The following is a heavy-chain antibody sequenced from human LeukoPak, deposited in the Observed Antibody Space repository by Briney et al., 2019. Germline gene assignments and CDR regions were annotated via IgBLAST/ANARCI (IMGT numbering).Heavy chain of an antibody. CDR2: IKSDGSST. Sequence: GGSLRLSCEVSGFSVSSYWMDWVRQAPGKGLVWVSRIKSDGSSTSYADSVKGRFTISRHNSRNTLYLQMNSLGPEDTAVYYCARDSRNCGGDCFSDSWGQGTLVTVSS. CDR1: GFSVSSYW. J-gene: IGHJ4*02. CDR3: ARDSRNCGGDCFSDS. D-gene: IGHD2-21*02. V-gene: IGHV3-74*01.